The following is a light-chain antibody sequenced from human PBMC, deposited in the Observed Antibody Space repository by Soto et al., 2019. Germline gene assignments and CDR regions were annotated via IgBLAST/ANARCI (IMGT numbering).Light chain of an antibody. Sequence: EIVMTQSPATLSVSPGERATLSCRASQSVSSKLAWYQQKPGQAPRLLIYGASTRATGIPARFSGSGSGTAFSLTLSSLQSEDFAVYYCQQYNKWPPSFTFGPGTKVDI. CDR1: QSVSSK. CDR2: GAS. CDR3: QQYNKWPPSFT. J-gene: IGKJ3*01. V-gene: IGKV3-15*01.